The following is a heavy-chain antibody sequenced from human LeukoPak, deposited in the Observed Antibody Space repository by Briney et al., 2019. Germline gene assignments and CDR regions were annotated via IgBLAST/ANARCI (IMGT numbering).Heavy chain of an antibody. CDR3: VREGDYAVDY. CDR2: ISSSGSTL. CDR1: GFTFSSYE. V-gene: IGHV3-48*03. J-gene: IGHJ4*02. D-gene: IGHD4-17*01. Sequence: GGSLRLSCAASGFTFSSYEMNWVRQAPGKGLERGSYISSSGSTLYYADSVKGRFTISRDNAKNSLYLQMNSLRAEDTAGYYCVREGDYAVDYWGRGTLVTVSS.